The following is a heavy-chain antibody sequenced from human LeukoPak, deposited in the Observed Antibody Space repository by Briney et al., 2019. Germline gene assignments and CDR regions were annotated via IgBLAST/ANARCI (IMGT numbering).Heavy chain of an antibody. J-gene: IGHJ4*02. Sequence: PGGSLRLSCAASGFTFSSYEMNWVRQAPGKGLEWVSYISSSGSTIYYADSVKGRFTISGDNAKNSLYLQMNSLRAEDTAVYYCARDDLVVTDNVLDYWGQGTLVTVSS. D-gene: IGHD3-22*01. CDR1: GFTFSSYE. CDR3: ARDDLVVTDNVLDY. V-gene: IGHV3-48*03. CDR2: ISSSGSTI.